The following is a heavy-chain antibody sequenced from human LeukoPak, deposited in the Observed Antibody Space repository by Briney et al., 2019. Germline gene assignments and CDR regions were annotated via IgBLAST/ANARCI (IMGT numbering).Heavy chain of an antibody. CDR1: GGSITSGRYY. J-gene: IGHJ5*02. V-gene: IGHV4-31*03. Sequence: PSETLSLTCTLSGGSITSGRYYWTWIRQHPQRGLEWIGYVSYSGSTNYNSSLKSRLTISADTSKNQFYLRLTSVTAADTAVYYCARDIGGNWFDPWGQGTLVTVSS. D-gene: IGHD3-16*02. CDR2: VSYSGST. CDR3: ARDIGGNWFDP.